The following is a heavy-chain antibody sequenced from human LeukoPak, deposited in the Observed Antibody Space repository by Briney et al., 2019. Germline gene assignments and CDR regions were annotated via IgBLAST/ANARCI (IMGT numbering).Heavy chain of an antibody. V-gene: IGHV3-21*01. D-gene: IGHD6-13*01. CDR1: GFSLRDYS. Sequence: GGSLRLSCAASGFSLRDYSMDWVRQAPGKGLEWVSSISSSSRYTFYVDSVKGRFTISRDNAKNSLYLQMNSLRVEDTAVYYCARDSSSWDYYYYGMDVWGQGTTVTVSS. CDR2: ISSSSRYT. CDR3: ARDSSSWDYYYYGMDV. J-gene: IGHJ6*02.